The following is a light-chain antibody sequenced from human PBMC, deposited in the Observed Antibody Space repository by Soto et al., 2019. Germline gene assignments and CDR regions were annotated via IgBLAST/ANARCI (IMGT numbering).Light chain of an antibody. Sequence: QSSLTKPASVSGSPGQSITISCPGTSIDVGAYNYDSWYQQYPGEAPKVIIYDVSHRPAGVSNRFSGSKSGNTASLTISGLQTQDEADYYCSSYTSDTTYVFGTGTKVTVL. CDR3: SSYTSDTTYV. CDR1: SIDVGAYNY. CDR2: DVS. V-gene: IGLV2-14*01. J-gene: IGLJ1*01.